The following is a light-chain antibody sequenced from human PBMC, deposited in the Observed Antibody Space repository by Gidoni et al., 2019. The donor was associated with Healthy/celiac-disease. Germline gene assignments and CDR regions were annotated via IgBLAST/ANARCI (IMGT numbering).Light chain of an antibody. CDR2: SNN. CDR1: SSNIGSNK. J-gene: IGLJ2*01. CDR3: AAWDDSLNGPV. Sequence: QSVLTQPPSASGTPGQRVTITCSGSSSNIGSNKVNWYQQPPGTAPKLLIYSNNQRPSWVPDRFSGSKSGTSASLAISRLQSEDEADYYCAAWDDSLNGPVFGGGTKLTVL. V-gene: IGLV1-44*01.